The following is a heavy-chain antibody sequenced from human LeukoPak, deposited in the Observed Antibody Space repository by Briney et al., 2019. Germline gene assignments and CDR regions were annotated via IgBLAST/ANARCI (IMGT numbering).Heavy chain of an antibody. D-gene: IGHD3-10*01. Sequence: SVKVSCKASGYTFSSYGISWVRQAPGQGLEWMGRIIPIFGTANYAQKFQGRVTITTDESTSTAYMELSSLRSEDTAVYYCAREGVTGDAFDIWGQGTMVTVSS. CDR2: IIPIFGTA. CDR1: GYTFSSYG. V-gene: IGHV1-69*05. CDR3: AREGVTGDAFDI. J-gene: IGHJ3*02.